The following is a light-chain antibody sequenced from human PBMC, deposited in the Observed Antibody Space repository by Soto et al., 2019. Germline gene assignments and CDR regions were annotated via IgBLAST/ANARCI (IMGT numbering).Light chain of an antibody. V-gene: IGKV1-5*03. CDR2: KAS. Sequence: DIQMTQSPSTLFASEGDRVIITCRASQRIISGWAWYQQKPGKAPKLLIFKASSLESGVPSRFSGSGSGTEFTLTISSLQPDDFATYYCQQYNDYPWTFGQGTKVEIK. CDR1: QRIISG. CDR3: QQYNDYPWT. J-gene: IGKJ1*01.